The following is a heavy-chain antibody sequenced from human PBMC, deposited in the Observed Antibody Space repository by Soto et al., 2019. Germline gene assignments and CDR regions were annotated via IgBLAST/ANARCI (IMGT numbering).Heavy chain of an antibody. CDR2: ISSSSSYI. D-gene: IGHD3-10*01. V-gene: IGHV3-21*01. CDR3: ARDRGNYYYGMDV. Sequence: GGSLRLSCAASGFTFSSYSMNWVRQAPGKGLEWVSSISSSSSYIYYADSVKGRFTISRDNAKNSLYLQMNSLRAEDTAVYYCARDRGNYYYGMDVWGRGTTVTVSS. J-gene: IGHJ6*02. CDR1: GFTFSSYS.